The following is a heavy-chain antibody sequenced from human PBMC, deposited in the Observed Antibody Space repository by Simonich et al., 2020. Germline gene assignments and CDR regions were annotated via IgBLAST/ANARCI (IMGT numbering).Heavy chain of an antibody. J-gene: IGHJ4*02. CDR3: ARANERDY. D-gene: IGHD1-1*01. CDR1: GFTFSSYS. Sequence: EVQLVESGGGLVKPGGSLRLSCAASGFTFSSYSMNWVRQAPGEGLGGVPAIRSSRSYIYYADSVKGRFTISRDNAKNSLYLQMNSLRAEDTAVYYCARANERDYWGQGTLVTVSS. V-gene: IGHV3-21*01. CDR2: IRSSRSYI.